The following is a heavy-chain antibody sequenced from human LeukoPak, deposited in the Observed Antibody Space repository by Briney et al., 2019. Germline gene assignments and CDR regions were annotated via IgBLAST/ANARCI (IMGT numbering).Heavy chain of an antibody. J-gene: IGHJ4*02. CDR3: ASDIVLKDY. D-gene: IGHD2/OR15-2a*01. V-gene: IGHV3-48*03. CDR2: ISISGTSI. Sequence: GGSLRLSCAASGFTFSSYDMTWVRQAPGKGLEWVSYISISGTSISYADSVKGRFTISRDNAKNSLYLQMNSLRAEDTAVYYCASDIVLKDYWGQGTLVTVSS. CDR1: GFTFSSYD.